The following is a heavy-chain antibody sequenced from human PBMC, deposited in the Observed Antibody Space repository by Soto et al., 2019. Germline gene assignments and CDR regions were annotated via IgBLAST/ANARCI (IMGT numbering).Heavy chain of an antibody. Sequence: EVQLVETGGGLIQPGGSLRLSCAASGFTVNNNDMGWVRQAPGKGLEWVSLIYSGDSTYYTDSVKGRFTISRDNSKNTLYLQMSSLRAEDMAVYYCARDKSWGPGTLVTVSS. CDR2: IYSGDST. CDR1: GFTVNNND. J-gene: IGHJ5*02. V-gene: IGHV3-53*02. CDR3: ARDKS.